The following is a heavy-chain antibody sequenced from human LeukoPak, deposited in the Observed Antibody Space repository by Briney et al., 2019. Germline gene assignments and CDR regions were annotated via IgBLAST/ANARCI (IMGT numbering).Heavy chain of an antibody. CDR1: GFTVSSNY. J-gene: IGHJ4*02. D-gene: IGHD5-18*01. CDR2: IYSGGST. V-gene: IGHV3-53*01. Sequence: GGSLRLSCAAPGFTVSSNYMSWVRQAPGKGLEWVSVIYSGGSTYYADSVKGRFTISRDNSKNTLYLQMNSLRAEDTAVYYCARVHTAMVTFDYWGQGTLVTVSS. CDR3: ARVHTAMVTFDY.